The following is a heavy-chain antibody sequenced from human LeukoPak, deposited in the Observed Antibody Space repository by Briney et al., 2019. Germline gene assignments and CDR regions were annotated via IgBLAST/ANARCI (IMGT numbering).Heavy chain of an antibody. D-gene: IGHD2/OR15-2a*01. CDR3: ARASSQIDY. Sequence: GGSLRLSCAASGFTFSSYEMNWVRQAPGKGLEWVSYISSSGSTIYYADSVKGRFTISRDNSKNTLYLQMNSLRAEDTAVYYCARASSQIDYWGQGTLVTVSS. J-gene: IGHJ4*02. CDR2: ISSSGSTI. V-gene: IGHV3-48*03. CDR1: GFTFSSYE.